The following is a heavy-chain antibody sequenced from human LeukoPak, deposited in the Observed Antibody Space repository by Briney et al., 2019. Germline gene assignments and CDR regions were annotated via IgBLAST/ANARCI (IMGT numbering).Heavy chain of an antibody. CDR1: GGSISSGGYS. V-gene: IGHV4-30-2*01. Sequence: PSETLSLTCAVSGGSISSGGYSWRWIRQPPGKGLEWIGYIYHSGSTYYNPSLKSRVTISVDRSKNQFSLQLSSVTAADTAVYYCARARGYSGYESDYWGQGTLVTVSS. CDR3: ARARGYSGYESDY. D-gene: IGHD5-12*01. J-gene: IGHJ4*02. CDR2: IYHSGST.